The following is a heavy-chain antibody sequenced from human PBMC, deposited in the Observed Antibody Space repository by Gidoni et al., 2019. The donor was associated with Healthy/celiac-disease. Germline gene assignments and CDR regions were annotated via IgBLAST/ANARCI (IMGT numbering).Heavy chain of an antibody. J-gene: IGHJ4*02. V-gene: IGHV6-1*01. CDR1: GDSVSSNSAA. CDR3: ARASRGYYGSGSYYNGRGYFDY. CDR2: PYYRSKWYN. Sequence: QVQLQQSGPGLVKPSPTLSLTCAISGDSVSSNSAAWNWIRHSPSRGLEWLGRPYYRSKWYNDYAVSVKSRITINPDTSKNQFSLQLNSVTPEDTAVYYCARASRGYYGSGSYYNGRGYFDYWGQGTLVTVSS. D-gene: IGHD3-10*01.